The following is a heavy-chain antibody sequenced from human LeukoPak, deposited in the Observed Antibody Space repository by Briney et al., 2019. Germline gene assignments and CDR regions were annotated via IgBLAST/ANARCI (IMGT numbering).Heavy chain of an antibody. D-gene: IGHD3-3*01. J-gene: IGHJ4*02. Sequence: GGSLRLSCAASGFTFSGYSMSWVRQAPGKGLGWVANMKQDGSEQYYVDSVKGRFTISRDNAKNSMYLQMSSLRAEDTAVYYCARDVAIFGVVIQYYFDYWGQGTLVTVSS. V-gene: IGHV3-7*01. CDR1: GFTFSGYS. CDR3: ARDVAIFGVVIQYYFDY. CDR2: MKQDGSEQ.